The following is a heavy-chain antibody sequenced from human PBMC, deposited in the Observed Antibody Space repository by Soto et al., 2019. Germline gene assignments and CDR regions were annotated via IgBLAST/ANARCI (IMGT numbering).Heavy chain of an antibody. J-gene: IGHJ1*01. CDR2: SYYSGST. Sequence: QLQLQESGPGLVQPSDTLSLTCTVSGDSISSKSYYWGWIRQPPGKGLEWIGSSYYSGSTYYNPSLKSRVTISIDTSKNQFSLKLTSVTAADTALYYCARHRAGTGWGPEYFEDWGQGTLVTVSS. D-gene: IGHD1-1*01. CDR1: GDSISSKSYY. CDR3: ARHRAGTGWGPEYFED. V-gene: IGHV4-39*01.